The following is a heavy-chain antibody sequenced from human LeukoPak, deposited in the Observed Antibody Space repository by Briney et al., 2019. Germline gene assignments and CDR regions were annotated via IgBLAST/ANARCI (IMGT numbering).Heavy chain of an antibody. Sequence: ASVKVSCKASGYTFTGYAMNWVRQAPGQGLEWMGWINTNTGNPTYAQGFTGRFVFSLDTSVSTAYLQISSLKAEDTAVYYCARVRRYCSSTTCYGSIDGMDVWGQGTTVTVSS. CDR2: INTNTGNP. CDR3: ARVRRYCSSTTCYGSIDGMDV. J-gene: IGHJ6*01. CDR1: GYTFTGYA. D-gene: IGHD2-2*01. V-gene: IGHV7-4-1*02.